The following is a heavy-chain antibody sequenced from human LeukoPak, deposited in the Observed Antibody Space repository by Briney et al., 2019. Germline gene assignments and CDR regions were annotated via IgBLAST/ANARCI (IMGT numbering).Heavy chain of an antibody. CDR1: GFSLSTSGVG. J-gene: IGHJ4*02. Sequence: SGPTLVKPTQTLALTCTFSGFSLSTSGVGVGWIRQPPGKALEWLALLYWDDDKRYSPSLKSRLTITKDTSKNQVVLTMTNMDPVDTATYYCAHSRGPYSSGWWFDYWGQGTLVTVSS. D-gene: IGHD6-19*01. V-gene: IGHV2-5*02. CDR3: AHSRGPYSSGWWFDY. CDR2: LYWDDDK.